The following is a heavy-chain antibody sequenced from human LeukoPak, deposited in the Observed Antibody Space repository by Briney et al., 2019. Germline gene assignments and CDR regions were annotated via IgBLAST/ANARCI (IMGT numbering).Heavy chain of an antibody. J-gene: IGHJ4*02. CDR2: IYYSGST. CDR1: GGSISNYY. D-gene: IGHD3-22*01. Sequence: SETLSLTCAVSGGSISNYYWSWIRQPPGKGLEWIGYIYYSGSTKYNPSLKSRVTISVDTSKNQFSLKLSSVTAADTAVYYCARDRYYYDSSGSPYFDYWGQGTLVTVSS. CDR3: ARDRYYYDSSGSPYFDY. V-gene: IGHV4-59*12.